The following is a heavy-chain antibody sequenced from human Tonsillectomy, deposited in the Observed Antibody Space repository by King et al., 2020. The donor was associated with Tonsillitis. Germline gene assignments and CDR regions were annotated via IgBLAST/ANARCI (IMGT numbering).Heavy chain of an antibody. V-gene: IGHV1-18*04. CDR3: ARGGVRGGELLREYYYGMDV. D-gene: IGHD1-26*01. J-gene: IGHJ6*02. CDR2: ISAYNGNT. Sequence: QLVQSGAEVKKPGASVKVSCKASGYTFTSYGISWVRQAPGQGLEWMGWISAYNGNTNYAQKLQGRVTMTTDTSTSTAYMELRSLRSDDTAVYYCARGGVRGGELLREYYYGMDVWGQGTTVTVSS. CDR1: GYTFTSYG.